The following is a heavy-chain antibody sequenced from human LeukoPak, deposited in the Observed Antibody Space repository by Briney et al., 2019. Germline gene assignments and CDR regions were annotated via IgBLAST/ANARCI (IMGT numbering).Heavy chain of an antibody. CDR2: INHSGST. V-gene: IGHV4-34*01. Sequence: SETLSLTCAVYGGSFSGYYWSWIRQPPGKGLEWIGEINHSGSTNYNPSPKSRVTISVDTSKNQFSLKLSSVTAADTAVYYCARHSYGDYLDYWGQGTLVTVSS. D-gene: IGHD4-17*01. CDR1: GGSFSGYY. CDR3: ARHSYGDYLDY. J-gene: IGHJ4*02.